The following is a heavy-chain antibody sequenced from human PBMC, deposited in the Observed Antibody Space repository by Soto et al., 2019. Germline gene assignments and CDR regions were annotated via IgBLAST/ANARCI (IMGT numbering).Heavy chain of an antibody. CDR1: GFVFKDSS. J-gene: IGHJ4*02. D-gene: IGHD3-10*01. V-gene: IGHV3-73*01. CDR3: TRLISAALDY. Sequence: EVLLVESGGGMVQPGGSLKLCCAASGFVFKDSSIHWVRQASGKGLEWVGRIRDRAYSYATAYAESVKGRFTISRDDSNNTAYLQMSGLKTEDTAIYYCTRLISAALDYWGQGTLVIVSS. CDR2: IRDRAYSYAT.